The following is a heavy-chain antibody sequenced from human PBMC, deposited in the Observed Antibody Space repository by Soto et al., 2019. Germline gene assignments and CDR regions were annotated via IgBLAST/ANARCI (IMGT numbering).Heavy chain of an antibody. J-gene: IGHJ6*02. V-gene: IGHV1-8*01. D-gene: IGHD3-16*01. CDR1: GYTFSDFD. CDR2: MNAKSGDT. Sequence: QAHLEQSGAEVKRPGASVKVSCKASGYTFSDFDINWLRQAAGQGPEWMGWMNAKSGDTFFAQRFQGKFNMTWHTSPSTDYMEVGSLTSDDTAMYYCARGNPFNYAGFDVWGQGTTVAVSS. CDR3: ARGNPFNYAGFDV.